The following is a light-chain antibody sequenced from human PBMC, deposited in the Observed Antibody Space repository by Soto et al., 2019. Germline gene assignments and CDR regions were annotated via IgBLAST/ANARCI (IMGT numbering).Light chain of an antibody. J-gene: IGKJ5*01. CDR1: QSISSW. CDR3: QQYNSYST. CDR2: DAS. Sequence: DIEMTQNTSTLSASVGDRVTISGRASQSISSWLAWYQQKPGKAPKLLIYDASSLESGVPSRFSGSGSGTEFTLTISSLQPDDFATYYCQQYNSYSTFGQGTRLEIK. V-gene: IGKV1-5*01.